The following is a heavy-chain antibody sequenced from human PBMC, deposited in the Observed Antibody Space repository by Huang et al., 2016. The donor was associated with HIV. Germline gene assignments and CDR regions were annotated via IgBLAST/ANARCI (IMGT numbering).Heavy chain of an antibody. V-gene: IGHV3-21*02. D-gene: IGHD5-12*01. CDR3: ARSQGGSWLYAFDI. CDR2: IPSATIYT. CDR1: GFTFSSYT. Sequence: QLVESGGGLVKPGGSMRLSCAASGFTFSSYTMNWVLQPPGKGLEGVSSIPSATIYTYYADSVKGRFTISRDNAENSLFLQMDSLRAEDTAVYYCARSQGGSWLYAFDIWGQGTVVTVSS. J-gene: IGHJ3*02.